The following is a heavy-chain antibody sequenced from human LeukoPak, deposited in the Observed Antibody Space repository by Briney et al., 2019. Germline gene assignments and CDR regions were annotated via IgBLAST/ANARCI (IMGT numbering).Heavy chain of an antibody. CDR3: AKMSIVGAILYYFDY. CDR2: ISGSGGST. D-gene: IGHD1-26*01. CDR1: GFTFSSYA. Sequence: GGSLRLSCAASGFTFSSYAMSWVRQAPGKGLEWVSAISGSGGSTYYADSVKGRFTISRDNSKNTLYLQMNSLRAEDTTVYYCAKMSIVGAILYYFDYWGQGTLVTVSS. J-gene: IGHJ4*02. V-gene: IGHV3-23*01.